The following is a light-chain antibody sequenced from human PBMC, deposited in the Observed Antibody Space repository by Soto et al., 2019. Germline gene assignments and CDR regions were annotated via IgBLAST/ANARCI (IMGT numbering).Light chain of an antibody. CDR1: SSDVGGYDY. CDR2: EVS. CDR3: SSYTITNHYV. Sequence: QSVLTQPASVSGSPGQSITISCTGTSSDVGGYDYVSWFQQHPGKAPKLMIFEVSNRPSGVSCRFSGSKSGNTASLNISGLQAEDEADYYCSSYTITNHYVFGTGTKVTVL. J-gene: IGLJ1*01. V-gene: IGLV2-14*01.